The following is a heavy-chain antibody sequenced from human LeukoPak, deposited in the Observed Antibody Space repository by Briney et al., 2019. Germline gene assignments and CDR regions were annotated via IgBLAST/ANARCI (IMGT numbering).Heavy chain of an antibody. CDR1: GFTFSSYW. D-gene: IGHD1-1*01. V-gene: IGHV3-74*01. CDR2: INTDGSST. Sequence: GGSLRLSCAASGFTFSSYWMHWVRQAPGKGLVWVSRINTDGSSTSYADSVKGRFTISRDNAKNTLYLQMNSLRAEDTAVYYCARGGERRVQLERRTRPSPDYWGQGTLVTVSS. CDR3: ARGGERRVQLERRTRPSPDY. J-gene: IGHJ4*02.